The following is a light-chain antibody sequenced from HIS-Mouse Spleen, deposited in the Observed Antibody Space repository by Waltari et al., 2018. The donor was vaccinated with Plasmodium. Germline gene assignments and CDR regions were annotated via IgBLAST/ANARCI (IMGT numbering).Light chain of an antibody. Sequence: SYELTPPPSVSVSPGQTARITCSGDKLGDKYACWYQQKPGQSPVMVIYQDSKRPSGIAERFSGSNSGNTATLTISGTQAMDEADYYCQAWDSSTVVFGGGTKLTVL. CDR1: KLGDKY. V-gene: IGLV3-1*01. J-gene: IGLJ2*01. CDR2: QDS. CDR3: QAWDSSTVV.